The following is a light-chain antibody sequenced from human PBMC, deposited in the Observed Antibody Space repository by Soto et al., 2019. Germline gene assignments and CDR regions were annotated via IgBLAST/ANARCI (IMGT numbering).Light chain of an antibody. CDR3: CSYAGSSTHVV. V-gene: IGLV2-23*01. CDR1: SSDVGSYNL. Sequence: QSALTQPASVSGSPGQSITISCTGTSSDVGSYNLVSWYQQHPGKAPKLMIYEGSKRPSGVSNRFSGSKSGNTASLTISGRQAKDEADYYCCSYAGSSTHVVFGGGTKLTVL. CDR2: EGS. J-gene: IGLJ2*01.